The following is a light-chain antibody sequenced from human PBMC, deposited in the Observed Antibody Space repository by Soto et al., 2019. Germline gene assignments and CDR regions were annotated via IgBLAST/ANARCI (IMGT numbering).Light chain of an antibody. Sequence: QSALTQPASVSGSPGQSITISCTGSSSDVGSYNLVSWYQQHPGKAPKLMVYESGKRPSGVSDRFFGFKSGNTASLTISGLQAEDEADYYCCSFARGTTLVFGGGTKLTVL. CDR1: SSDVGSYNL. CDR3: CSFARGTTLV. V-gene: IGLV2-23*01. CDR2: ESG. J-gene: IGLJ3*02.